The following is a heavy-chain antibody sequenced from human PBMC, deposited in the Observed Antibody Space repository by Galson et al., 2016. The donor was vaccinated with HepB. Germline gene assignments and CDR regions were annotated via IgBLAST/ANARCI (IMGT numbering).Heavy chain of an antibody. CDR2: LSWNSFTI. Sequence: GLSWNSFTIDYADSVKGRFNISRDNDKRSLYLQMNSLSPEDTALYYCVKDRGAYHGYVTNWGQGTLVTVSS. CDR3: VKDRGAYHGYVTN. D-gene: IGHD6-13*01. J-gene: IGHJ4*02. V-gene: IGHV3-9*01.